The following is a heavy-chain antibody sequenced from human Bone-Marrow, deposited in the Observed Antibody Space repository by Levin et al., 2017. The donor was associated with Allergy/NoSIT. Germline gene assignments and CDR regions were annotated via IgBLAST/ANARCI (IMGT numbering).Heavy chain of an antibody. CDR1: GDSITSGTYY. J-gene: IGHJ5*02. CDR2: IYTSGGI. CDR3: ARGIPAAVSGLGWFDP. D-gene: IGHD2-2*01. Sequence: SETLSLTCTVSGDSITSGTYYWSWIRQPAGTRLEWIGRIYTSGGIYYNPSLRSRISISMDTSKNQFSLNLSSVTAADTAVYYCARGIPAAVSGLGWFDPWGQGALVTVSS. V-gene: IGHV4-61*02.